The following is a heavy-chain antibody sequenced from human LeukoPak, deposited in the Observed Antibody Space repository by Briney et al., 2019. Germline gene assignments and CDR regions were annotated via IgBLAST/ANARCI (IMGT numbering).Heavy chain of an antibody. V-gene: IGHV3-7*01. Sequence: PGGSLRLSCAASGFAFSSYWISWVREAPGKGLEWVANIKQDGSEKYYVDSMKGRFTMSRDNAKNSLYLQMNSLRAEDTAVYYCARGYGNYGYWGQGTLVTVSS. CDR1: GFAFSSYW. J-gene: IGHJ4*02. CDR2: IKQDGSEK. D-gene: IGHD4-11*01. CDR3: ARGYGNYGY.